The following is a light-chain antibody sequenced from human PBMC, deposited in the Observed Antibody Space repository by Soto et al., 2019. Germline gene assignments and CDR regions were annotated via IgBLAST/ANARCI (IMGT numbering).Light chain of an antibody. Sequence: EIVMTQSPATLSVSPVERVTLSCRASQSVSSNLAWYQQKPGQAPRLLLYGASTRATGIPARFSGSGSGTEFTLTISRLQSEDFAVYFCQQYNNWPPITFGQGTRLEIK. CDR2: GAS. CDR3: QQYNNWPPIT. J-gene: IGKJ5*01. V-gene: IGKV3-15*01. CDR1: QSVSSN.